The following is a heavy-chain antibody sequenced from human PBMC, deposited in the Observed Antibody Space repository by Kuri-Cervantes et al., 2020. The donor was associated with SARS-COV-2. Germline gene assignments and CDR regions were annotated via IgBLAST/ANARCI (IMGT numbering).Heavy chain of an antibody. D-gene: IGHD4-23*01. CDR3: ALVNDYYYYMDV. CDR1: GFTFSDYY. V-gene: IGHV3-69-1*02. CDR2: ISSSSTI. J-gene: IGHJ6*03. Sequence: GESLKISCAASGFTFSDYYMNWVRQAPGKGVEWVSTISSSSTIYYADSVKGRFTISRDNAKKSQYLQMNSLRAEDTAVYYCALVNDYYYYMDVWGKGTTVTVSS.